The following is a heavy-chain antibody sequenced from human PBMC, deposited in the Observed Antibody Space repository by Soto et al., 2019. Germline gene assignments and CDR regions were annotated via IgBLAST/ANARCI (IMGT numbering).Heavy chain of an antibody. J-gene: IGHJ6*04. CDR2: IYYSGST. CDR1: GGSISSSSYY. CDR3: ARPGPMDV. V-gene: IGHV4-39*01. Sequence: SETLSLTCTVSGGSISSSSYYWGWIRQPPGKGLEWIGSIYYSGSTYYNPSLKSRVTISVDTSKNQFSLKLSSVTAADTAVYYCARPGPMDVWGKGTTATVSS.